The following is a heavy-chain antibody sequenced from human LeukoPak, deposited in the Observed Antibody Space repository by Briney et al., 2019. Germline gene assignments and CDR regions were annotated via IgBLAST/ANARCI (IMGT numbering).Heavy chain of an antibody. J-gene: IGHJ4*02. Sequence: AASVKVSCKASGGTFSSYAISWVRQAPGQGLEWMGGIIPIFGTANYAQKFQGRVTITTDESTSTAYMELSSLRSEDTAVYYCARSTGSTMFIDYWGQGTLVTVSS. D-gene: IGHD3-10*02. CDR3: ARSTGSTMFIDY. CDR1: GGTFSSYA. CDR2: IIPIFGTA. V-gene: IGHV1-69*05.